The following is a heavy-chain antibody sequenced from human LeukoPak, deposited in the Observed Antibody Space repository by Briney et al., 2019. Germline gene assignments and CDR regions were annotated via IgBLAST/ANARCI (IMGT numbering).Heavy chain of an antibody. CDR1: GYTFSNSG. Sequence: ASVKVSCKASGYTFSNSGMSWVRQAPGHGLEWMGWISVFNGHTKYSQKSQGRVTMTTDTSTSTAYMEVRSLRSDDTAVYYCARAWLRRKYYYYMDVWGKGTTVTVSS. D-gene: IGHD5-12*01. CDR3: ARAWLRRKYYYYMDV. J-gene: IGHJ6*03. CDR2: ISVFNGHT. V-gene: IGHV1-18*04.